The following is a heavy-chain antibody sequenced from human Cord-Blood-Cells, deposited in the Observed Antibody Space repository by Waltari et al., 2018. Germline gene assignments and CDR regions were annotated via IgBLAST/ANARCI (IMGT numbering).Heavy chain of an antibody. CDR2: IIPILGIA. J-gene: IGHJ2*01. CDR1: GGTFSSYA. Sequence: QVQLVQSGAEVKKPGSSVKVSCKASGGTFSSYAISWVRQAPGQGLEWMGRIIPILGIANYAQKVQGRVTITADKSTSTAYMELSSLRSEYTAVYYWARGDYWYFDLWGRGTLVTVSS. V-gene: IGHV1-69*09. D-gene: IGHD2-21*01. CDR3: ARGDYWYFDL.